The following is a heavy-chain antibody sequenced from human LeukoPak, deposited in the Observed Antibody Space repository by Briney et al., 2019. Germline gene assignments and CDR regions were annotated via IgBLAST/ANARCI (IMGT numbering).Heavy chain of an antibody. D-gene: IGHD3-22*01. J-gene: IGHJ5*02. Sequence: PSETLSLTCTVSGGSISSSSYYWGWIRQPPGKGLEWIGSIYYSGSTYYNPSLKSRVTISVDTSKNQFSLKLSSVTAADTAVYYCARQGTMIVVSNWFDPWGQGTLVTVSS. CDR1: GGSISSSSYY. V-gene: IGHV4-39*01. CDR3: ARQGTMIVVSNWFDP. CDR2: IYYSGST.